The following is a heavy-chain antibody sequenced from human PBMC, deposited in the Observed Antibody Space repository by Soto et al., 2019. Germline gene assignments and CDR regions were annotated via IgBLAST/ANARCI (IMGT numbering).Heavy chain of an antibody. J-gene: IGHJ6*02. V-gene: IGHV3-30-3*01. D-gene: IGHD1-26*01. CDR1: GFTFSSYA. CDR2: ISYDGSNK. Sequence: GGSLRLSCAASGFTFSSYAMHWVRQAPGKGLEWVAVISYDGSNKYYADSVKGRFTISRDNSKNTLYLQMNSLRAEDTAVYYCARDIRNIVGATTPGRYYYYGMDVWGQGTTVTVSS. CDR3: ARDIRNIVGATTPGRYYYYGMDV.